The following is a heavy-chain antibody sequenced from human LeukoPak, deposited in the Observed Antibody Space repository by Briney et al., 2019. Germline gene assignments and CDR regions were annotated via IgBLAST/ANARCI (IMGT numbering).Heavy chain of an antibody. CDR2: INSYVSIP. CDR3: ATTVYCGYAT. D-gene: IGHD5-12*01. V-gene: IGHV3-74*01. CDR1: GFTFSSHW. J-gene: IGHJ5*02. Sequence: GGSLRLSCAASGFTFSSHWMHWVRHAPGKGVVCISRINSYVSIPSYADSVKSRFTISLHNANITLFLQMKCLRAEDTAVYYSATTVYCGYATWGQGTLVTASS.